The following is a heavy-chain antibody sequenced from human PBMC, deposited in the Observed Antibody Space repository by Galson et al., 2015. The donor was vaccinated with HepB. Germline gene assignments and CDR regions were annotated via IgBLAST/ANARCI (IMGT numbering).Heavy chain of an antibody. CDR3: AREGTTNYWFDP. CDR1: GYTFTSYA. D-gene: IGHD1-7*01. CDR2: INTNTGNP. V-gene: IGHV7-4-1*02. Sequence: SVKVSCKASGYTFTSYAMNWVRQAPGQGLEWMGWINTNTGNPTYAQGLTGRFVFSFDTSVSTAYLQINNLKPEGTAVYYCAREGTTNYWFDPWGQGTLVTVSS. J-gene: IGHJ5*02.